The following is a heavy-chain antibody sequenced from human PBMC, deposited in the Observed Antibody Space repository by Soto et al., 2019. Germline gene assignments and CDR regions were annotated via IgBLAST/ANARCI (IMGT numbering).Heavy chain of an antibody. Sequence: EVQLVESGGGLVQPGGSLKLSCAVSGLSFSVSAIHWVRQPSGKGLEWIGRIRSKGQNYATAYVASVEGRFTISRDDAQSTAFLHMKSPKTADTAVYFCTAKTFYGDFGYVAHWCQGTLVTVSS. D-gene: IGHD4-17*01. CDR2: IRSKGQNYAT. V-gene: IGHV3-73*01. J-gene: IGHJ4*02. CDR3: TAKTFYGDFGYVAH. CDR1: GLSFSVSA.